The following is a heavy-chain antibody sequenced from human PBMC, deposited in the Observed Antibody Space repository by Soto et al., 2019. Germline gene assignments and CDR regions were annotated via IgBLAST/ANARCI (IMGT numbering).Heavy chain of an antibody. CDR2: IKFDRSEK. J-gene: IGHJ4*02. CDR3: VKDGGYCSSSTCYSPRNHYFDS. Sequence: PGGSLRLSCAASGFIFSDYWMSWVRQAPGKGPEWVANIKFDRSEKQYVDSVRGRFTISRDNSRNSLFLQMNSLRAGDTAVYYCVKDGGYCSSSTCYSPRNHYFDSWGQGTLVTVSS. CDR1: GFIFSDYW. V-gene: IGHV3-7*03. D-gene: IGHD2-2*01.